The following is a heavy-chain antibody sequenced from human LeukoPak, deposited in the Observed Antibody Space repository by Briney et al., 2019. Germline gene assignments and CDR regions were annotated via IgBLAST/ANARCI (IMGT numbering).Heavy chain of an antibody. CDR1: GYTFTSYY. CDR3: ARVARAYGSGSYLFDY. D-gene: IGHD3-10*01. J-gene: IGHJ4*02. CDR2: INPSGGST. Sequence: ASVKVSCKASGYTFTSYYMHWVRQAPGQGPEWMGIINPSGGSTSYAQKFQGRVTMTRDTSTSKVYMELSSLRSEDTAVYYCARVARAYGSGSYLFDYWGQGTLVTVSS. V-gene: IGHV1-46*01.